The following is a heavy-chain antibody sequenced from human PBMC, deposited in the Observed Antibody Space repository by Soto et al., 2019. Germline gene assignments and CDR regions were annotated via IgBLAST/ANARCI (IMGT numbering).Heavy chain of an antibody. D-gene: IGHD6-6*01. CDR3: ARDRGGQLGYYYGMDV. V-gene: IGHV4-59*01. CDR2: IYYSGST. Sequence: SETLSLTCTVSGGSISSYYWSWIRQPPGKGLEWIGYIYYSGSTNYNPSLKSRVTISVDTSKNQFSLKLGSVTAADTAVYYCARDRGGQLGYYYGMDVWGQGTTVTVSS. CDR1: GGSISSYY. J-gene: IGHJ6*02.